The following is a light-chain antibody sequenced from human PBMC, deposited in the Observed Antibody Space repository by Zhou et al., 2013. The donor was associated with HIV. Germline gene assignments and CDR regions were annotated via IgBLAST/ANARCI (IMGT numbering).Light chain of an antibody. CDR1: QSIGSW. CDR3: QQYYSYSYT. V-gene: IGKV1-5*03. J-gene: IGKJ2*01. CDR2: KAS. Sequence: DIQMTQSPSTLSASVEDRVTITCRASQSIGSWLAWYQQKPGKAPKLLIYKASTLESGVPSRFSGGGSGTEFTLTISSLQSDDFATYYCQQYYSYSYTFGPGDQTGDQT.